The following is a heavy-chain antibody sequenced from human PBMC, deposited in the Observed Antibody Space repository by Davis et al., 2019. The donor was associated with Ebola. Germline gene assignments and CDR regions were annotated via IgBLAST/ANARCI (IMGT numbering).Heavy chain of an antibody. Sequence: PGGSLRLSCVGSGFTFNTYAMHWVRRAPGKGLEWVAVISYDGSKRYYADSVQGRFTISRDISKNTLYLQMNSLRSDDTAVYYCARMPDAMDVWGQGTTVTVSS. CDR3: ARMPDAMDV. CDR1: GFTFNTYA. V-gene: IGHV3-30-3*01. J-gene: IGHJ6*02. D-gene: IGHD2-2*01. CDR2: ISYDGSKR.